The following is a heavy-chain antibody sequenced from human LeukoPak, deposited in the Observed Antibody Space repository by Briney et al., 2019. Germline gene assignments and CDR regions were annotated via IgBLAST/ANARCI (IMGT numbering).Heavy chain of an antibody. D-gene: IGHD6-13*01. CDR1: GGSISSYY. CDR2: IYYSGST. Sequence: PSETLSLTCTVSGGSISSYYWSWIRQPPGKGLERIGYIYYSGSTNYNPSLKSRVTISVDTSKNQFSLKLSSVTAADTAVYYCARQGSSWSGFFDYWAREPWSPSPQ. CDR3: ARQGSSWSGFFDY. J-gene: IGHJ4*02. V-gene: IGHV4-59*08.